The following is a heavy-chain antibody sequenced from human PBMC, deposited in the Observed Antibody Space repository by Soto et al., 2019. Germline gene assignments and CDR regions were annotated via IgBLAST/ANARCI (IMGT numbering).Heavy chain of an antibody. J-gene: IGHJ3*02. CDR1: GYTFTSYD. Sequence: QVQLVQSGAEVKKPGASVKVSCKASGYTFTSYDINWVRQATGQGLEWMGWMNPNSGNTGYAQKFQGRVTMTRNTSISTAYMELSSLRAEDTAVDYCARGPTSYDIVTGSFSAFDIWGQGTMVTVSS. CDR2: MNPNSGNT. V-gene: IGHV1-8*01. CDR3: ARGPTSYDIVTGSFSAFDI. D-gene: IGHD3-9*01.